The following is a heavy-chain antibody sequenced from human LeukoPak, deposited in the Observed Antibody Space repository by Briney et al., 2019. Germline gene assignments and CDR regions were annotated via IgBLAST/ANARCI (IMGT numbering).Heavy chain of an antibody. D-gene: IGHD6-19*01. CDR2: INHSGST. CDR3: ARGPKGGSGWFRSQNWFDP. CDR1: GFTFSTYE. V-gene: IGHV4-34*01. Sequence: TGGSLRLSCAASGFTFSTYEMHWIRQPPGKGLEWIGEINHSGSTNYNPSLKSRVTISVDTSKNQFSLKLSSVTAADTAVYYCARGPKGGSGWFRSQNWFDPWGQGTLVTVSS. J-gene: IGHJ5*02.